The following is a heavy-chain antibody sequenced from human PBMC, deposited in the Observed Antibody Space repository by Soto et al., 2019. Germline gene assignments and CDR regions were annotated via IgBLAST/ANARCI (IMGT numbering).Heavy chain of an antibody. Sequence: QITLKESGPTLVKPTQTLALTCSFSGFSISTDEVGVGWIRQPPGKALEWLALIYWDDDKHYSPSLKSMRTIAVDTSTNLVVLTVTNMDPVDTATYYCAYCWLTTGSVAYDYWGQGILVTVSS. V-gene: IGHV2-5*02. CDR3: AYCWLTTGSVAYDY. CDR2: IYWDDDK. D-gene: IGHD2-15*01. CDR1: GFSISTDEVG. J-gene: IGHJ4*02.